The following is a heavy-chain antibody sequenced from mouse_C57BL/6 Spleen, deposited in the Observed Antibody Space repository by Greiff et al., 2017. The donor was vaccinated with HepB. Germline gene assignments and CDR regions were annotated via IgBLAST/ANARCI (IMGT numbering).Heavy chain of an antibody. Sequence: VQLQQPGAELVRPGTSVKLSCKASGYTFTSYWMHWVKQRPGQGLEWIGVIDPSDSYTNYNQKFKGKATLTVDTSSSTAYMQLSSLTSEDSAVYYCARGGVTTVVARGDFDYWGQGTTLTVSS. D-gene: IGHD1-1*01. CDR2: IDPSDSYT. CDR3: ARGGVTTVVARGDFDY. J-gene: IGHJ2*01. CDR1: GYTFTSYW. V-gene: IGHV1-59*01.